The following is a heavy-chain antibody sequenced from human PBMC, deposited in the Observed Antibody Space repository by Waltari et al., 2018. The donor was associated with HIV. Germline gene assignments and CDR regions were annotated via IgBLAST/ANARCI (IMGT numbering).Heavy chain of an antibody. CDR1: GGTVSSSD. V-gene: IGHV1-69*01. CDR3: ARVPDRSGYQRYAMDV. CDR2: IIPLFGEA. J-gene: IGHJ6*02. D-gene: IGHD3-22*01. Sequence: QVPLVQSGAEVQQPGSSVKASCKASGGTVSSSDISWVRQAPGPGLEWMGAIIPLFGEANYAQKFQGRLTITADESTSTAYMELSSLRSEDTAVYYCARVPDRSGYQRYAMDVWGQGTTVTVS.